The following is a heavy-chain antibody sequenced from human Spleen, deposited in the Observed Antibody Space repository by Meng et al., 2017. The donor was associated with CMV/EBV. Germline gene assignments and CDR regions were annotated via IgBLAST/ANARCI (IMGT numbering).Heavy chain of an antibody. J-gene: IGHJ6*02. CDR2: LNSDGSGT. V-gene: IGHV3-74*01. CDR1: GFRFSAYW. D-gene: IGHD5-18*01. Sequence: GGCLRLSCAASGFRFSAYWMHWVRQATGKGLVWVSRLNSDGSGTSSADSLTDRFTISRDNAKNTVYLQMNKLTAEDTAVYYCARDGGSYGSLNGMDVWGRGTTVTVSS. CDR3: ARDGGSYGSLNGMDV.